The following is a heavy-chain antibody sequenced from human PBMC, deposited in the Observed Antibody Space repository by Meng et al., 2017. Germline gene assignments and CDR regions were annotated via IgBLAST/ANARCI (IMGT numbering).Heavy chain of an antibody. D-gene: IGHD2-2*01. CDR1: GFTFSSYE. CDR3: ARDAVPVLFRI. J-gene: IGHJ3*02. Sequence: GGSLRLSCAASGFTFSSYEMNWVRQAPGKGLEWVSYISRSGSTIYYADSVKGRFTISRDNAKNSLYLQMNSLRAEDTAVYYCARDAVPVLFRIWGQGTMVTVSS. CDR2: ISRSGSTI. V-gene: IGHV3-48*03.